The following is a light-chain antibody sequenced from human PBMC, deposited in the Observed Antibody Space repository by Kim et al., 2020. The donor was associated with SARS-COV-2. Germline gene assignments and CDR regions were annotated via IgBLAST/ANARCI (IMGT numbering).Light chain of an antibody. CDR3: LQYDNLPYS. Sequence: DIEMTQSPSSLSASVGDRVTFTCQASQDIKNFLNWFQQKPGEAPKVLISDASNLETGVPSRFSGSGSGTHFTLTISGLQPEDIAAYFCLQYDNLPYSFGQGTKLEI. CDR1: QDIKNF. CDR2: DAS. J-gene: IGKJ2*03. V-gene: IGKV1-33*01.